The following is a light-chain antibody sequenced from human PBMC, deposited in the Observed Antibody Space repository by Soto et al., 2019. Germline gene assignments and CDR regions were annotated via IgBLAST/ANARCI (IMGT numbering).Light chain of an antibody. CDR3: QQSYSTPWT. CDR2: AAS. V-gene: IGKV1-39*01. Sequence: DIQMTQSPSSLSASVGDRVTXTCRASQSISSYLNWYQQKPGKAPKLLIYAASSLQSGVPSRFSGSGSGTDFTLTISSLQPEDFATYYCQQSYSTPWTFGQGTKVEIK. J-gene: IGKJ1*01. CDR1: QSISSY.